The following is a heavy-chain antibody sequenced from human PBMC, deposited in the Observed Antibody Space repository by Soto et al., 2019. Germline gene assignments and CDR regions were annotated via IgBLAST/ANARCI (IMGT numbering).Heavy chain of an antibody. D-gene: IGHD2-2*03. CDR1: GGTFSSYA. Sequence: ASVKVSCKASGGTFSSYAISWVRQAPGQGLEWMGGIIPIFGTANYAQKFQGRVTITADESTSTAYMELSSLRSEDTAVYYCARDLMDIVVVPAARRAYYYYGMDVWGQGTTVTVSS. CDR2: IIPIFGTA. V-gene: IGHV1-69*13. J-gene: IGHJ6*02. CDR3: ARDLMDIVVVPAARRAYYYYGMDV.